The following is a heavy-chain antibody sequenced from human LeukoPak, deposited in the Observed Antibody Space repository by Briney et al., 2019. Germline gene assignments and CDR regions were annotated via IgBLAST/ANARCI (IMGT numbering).Heavy chain of an antibody. Sequence: PGGSLRLSCAVSGFTFTNYWMSWARQSPGKGLEWVANIYLDGSRAYYVDSVRGRFTISRDNAKNSLFLQMNSLSAEDTAVYYCGRARPVTKDHFIDVWGKGTTVTVSS. CDR1: GFTFTNYW. J-gene: IGHJ6*03. V-gene: IGHV3-7*01. D-gene: IGHD2-2*01. CDR3: GRARPVTKDHFIDV. CDR2: IYLDGSRA.